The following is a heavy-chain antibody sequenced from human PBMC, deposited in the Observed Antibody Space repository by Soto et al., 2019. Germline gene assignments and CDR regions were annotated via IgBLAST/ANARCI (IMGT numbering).Heavy chain of an antibody. V-gene: IGHV1-18*04. CDR1: GYTFNTYG. CDR3: ARDLNQYYPDH. J-gene: IGHJ4*02. Sequence: ASVKVSCKASGYTFNTYGISWVRQAPGQGLEWMGWISIYNGNANYAQNLQGRVTLTTDTSTSTAYMELRSLRSDDTALYYCARDLNQYYPDHWGQGTLVTVSS. CDR2: ISIYNGNA. D-gene: IGHD3-10*01.